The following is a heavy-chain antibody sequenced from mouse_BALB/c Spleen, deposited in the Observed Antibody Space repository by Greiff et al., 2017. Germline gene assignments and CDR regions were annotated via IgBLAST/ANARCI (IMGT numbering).Heavy chain of an antibody. CDR2: IYPGSGNT. V-gene: IGHV1-77*01. J-gene: IGHJ3*01. CDR3: ARGGLLAWFAY. CDR1: GYTFTDYY. Sequence: QVQLKESGAELARPGASVKLSCKASGYTFTDYYINWVKQRTGQGLEWIGEIYPGSGNTYYNEKFKGKATLTADKSSSTAYMQLSSLTSEDSAVYFCARGGLLAWFAYWGQGTLVTVSA. D-gene: IGHD2-3*01.